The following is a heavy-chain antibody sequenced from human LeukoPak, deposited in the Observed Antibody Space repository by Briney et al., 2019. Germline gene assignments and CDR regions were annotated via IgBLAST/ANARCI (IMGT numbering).Heavy chain of an antibody. Sequence: PGGSLRLSCAASGFTFSSYGMHWVRQAPGKGLEWVAIIHYDGSNECYGDSVKGRFTISRDNSKNTLYLEMNSLRAEDTAVYYCAKDLSGGWSLDYWGQGTLVTVSS. J-gene: IGHJ4*02. D-gene: IGHD6-19*01. CDR2: IHYDGSNE. V-gene: IGHV3-30*02. CDR1: GFTFSSYG. CDR3: AKDLSGGWSLDY.